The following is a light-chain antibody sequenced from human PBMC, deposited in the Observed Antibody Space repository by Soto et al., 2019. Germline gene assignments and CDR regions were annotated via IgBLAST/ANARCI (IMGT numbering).Light chain of an antibody. V-gene: IGKV3-11*01. CDR1: QSVSSY. Sequence: EIVLTQSPATLSLSPGERATLSCRASQSVSSYLAWYQQKPGQAPRLLIYDASNRATGIPARFSGSGSGTDFTLTISSLEPEDFAVYYCHQRSNCLTFGQGTRLEIK. CDR2: DAS. CDR3: HQRSNCLT. J-gene: IGKJ5*01.